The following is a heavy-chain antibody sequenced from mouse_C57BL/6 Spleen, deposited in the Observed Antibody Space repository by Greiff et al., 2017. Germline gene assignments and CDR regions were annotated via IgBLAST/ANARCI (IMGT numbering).Heavy chain of an antibody. J-gene: IGHJ4*01. Sequence: QVQLQQSGAELVRPGASVKLSCKASGYTFTSYGISWVKQRTGQGLEWIGEIYPRSGNTYYNEKFKGKATLTVDKSSSTAYMELRSLTSEDSAVYFCARDYGSSYAMDYWGQGTSVTVSS. CDR1: GYTFTSYG. CDR2: IYPRSGNT. V-gene: IGHV1-81*01. D-gene: IGHD1-1*01. CDR3: ARDYGSSYAMDY.